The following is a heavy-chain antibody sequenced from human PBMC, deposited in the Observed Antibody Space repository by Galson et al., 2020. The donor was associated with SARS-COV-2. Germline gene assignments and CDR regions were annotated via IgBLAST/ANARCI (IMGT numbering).Heavy chain of an antibody. Sequence: GGSLRLSCAASGFTFSSYSMNWVRQAPGKGLEWVSYISSSSSTIYYADSVKGRFTISRDNAKNSLYLQMNSLRDEDTAVYYCARDRASEDIVVVPAASTFDYWGQGTLVTVSS. CDR3: ARDRASEDIVVVPAASTFDY. J-gene: IGHJ4*02. D-gene: IGHD2-2*01. V-gene: IGHV3-48*02. CDR2: ISSSSSTI. CDR1: GFTFSSYS.